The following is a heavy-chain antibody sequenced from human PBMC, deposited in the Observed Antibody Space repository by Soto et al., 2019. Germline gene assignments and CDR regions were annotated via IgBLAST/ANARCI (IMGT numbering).Heavy chain of an antibody. J-gene: IGHJ4*02. D-gene: IGHD1-26*01. V-gene: IGHV3-23*01. CDR2: ISGSGGST. CDR1: GFTFSSYA. Sequence: GGSLRLSCAASGFTFSSYAMSWVRQAPGKGLEWVSAISGSGGSTYYADSVKGRFTISRDNSKNTLYLQMNSQRAEDTAVYYCAKDGARDSGSKGFDYWGQGTLVTVSS. CDR3: AKDGARDSGSKGFDY.